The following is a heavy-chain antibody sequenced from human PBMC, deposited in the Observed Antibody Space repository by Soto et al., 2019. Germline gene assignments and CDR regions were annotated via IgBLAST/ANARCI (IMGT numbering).Heavy chain of an antibody. CDR2: ISGSGGTI. CDR1: GFTLSSYS. CDR3: ARETGLRSSGWSYYFDF. D-gene: IGHD6-19*01. Sequence: EVQLVESGGGMVQPGGSLRVSLAASGFTLSSYSMHWVRQAPGKGLEWVSYISGSGGTIYYADAVQGRFTISRDNAKHSLSVQMNSLRDEDTAVYFCARETGLRSSGWSYYFDFWGQGTRVTVSS. V-gene: IGHV3-48*02. J-gene: IGHJ4*02.